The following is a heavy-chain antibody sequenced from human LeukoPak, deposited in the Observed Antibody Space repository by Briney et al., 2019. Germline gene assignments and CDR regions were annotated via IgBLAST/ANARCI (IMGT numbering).Heavy chain of an antibody. CDR1: GFTFSSHW. D-gene: IGHD6-25*01. Sequence: PGGSLRLSCAASGFTFSSHWMHWVRQAPGEGLVWVSRVNGPGDWTHYADSVRGRFIISRDNAENTISLQMNNLRAEDTAVYFCAREVFEGQRQSDAFNVWGQGKMVTVSS. CDR2: VNGPGDWT. V-gene: IGHV3-74*01. J-gene: IGHJ3*01. CDR3: AREVFEGQRQSDAFNV.